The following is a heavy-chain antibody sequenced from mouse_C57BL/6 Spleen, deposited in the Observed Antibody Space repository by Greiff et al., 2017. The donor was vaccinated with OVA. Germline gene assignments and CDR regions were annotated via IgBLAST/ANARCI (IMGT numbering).Heavy chain of an antibody. CDR2: IYPGSGNT. Sequence: QVQLQQSGAELVRPGASVKLSCKASGYTFTDYYINWVKQRPGQGLEWIARIYPGSGNTYYNEKFKGKATLTAEKSSSTAYMQLSSLTSEDSAVYFCARWVLGSDAMDYWGQGTSVTVSS. D-gene: IGHD1-1*01. V-gene: IGHV1-76*01. CDR3: ARWVLGSDAMDY. J-gene: IGHJ4*01. CDR1: GYTFTDYY.